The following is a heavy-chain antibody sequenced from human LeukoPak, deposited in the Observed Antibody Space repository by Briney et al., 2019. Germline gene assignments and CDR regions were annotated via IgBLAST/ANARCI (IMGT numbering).Heavy chain of an antibody. V-gene: IGHV3-23*01. CDR3: ARGRPHGSDY. D-gene: IGHD2-15*01. CDR1: KFAFSSYA. J-gene: IGHJ4*02. CDR2: ISGGGGNT. Sequence: PGGSLRLSCAASKFAFSSYAMSWVRQAPGKGLEWVSAISGGGGNTYYADSVKGRFTISRDNSKNTLYLQMNSLRVEDTAVYYCARGRPHGSDYWGQGTLVTVSS.